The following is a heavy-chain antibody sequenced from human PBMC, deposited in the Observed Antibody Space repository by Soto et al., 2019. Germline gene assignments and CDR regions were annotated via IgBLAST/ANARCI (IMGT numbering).Heavy chain of an antibody. Sequence: GGSLRLSCAASGFTFSTYAMMWVRDAPGKGLEWVSAISGSGDSTYYADSVKGRFTISRDNSKNTLYLQMSSLRAEDTAIYYCAKDSFINLRGYDSYWGQGTLVTVSS. CDR2: ISGSGDST. D-gene: IGHD5-12*01. CDR3: AKDSFINLRGYDSY. V-gene: IGHV3-23*01. CDR1: GFTFSTYA. J-gene: IGHJ4*02.